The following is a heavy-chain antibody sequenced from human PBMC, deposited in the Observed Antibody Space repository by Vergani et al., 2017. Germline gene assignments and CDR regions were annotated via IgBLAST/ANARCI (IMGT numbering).Heavy chain of an antibody. Sequence: QVQLQESGPGLVKPSQTLSLTCTVPGGSISSGGYYWSWIRQHPGKGLEWIGYIYYSGSTYYNPSLKRRVTISVDTSKNQFSLKLSSMTAADTAVYYCARGGSGSTSPYFDYWGQGTLVTVSS. V-gene: IGHV4-31*03. CDR3: ARGGSGSTSPYFDY. J-gene: IGHJ4*02. D-gene: IGHD2-2*01. CDR1: GGSISSGGYY. CDR2: IYYSGST.